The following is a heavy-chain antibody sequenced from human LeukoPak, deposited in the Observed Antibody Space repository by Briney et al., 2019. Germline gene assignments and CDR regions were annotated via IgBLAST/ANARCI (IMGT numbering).Heavy chain of an antibody. CDR2: IYHSGRT. CDR3: ARRDDSSGYHKIFDY. V-gene: IGHV4-38-2*02. CDR1: GYSISSGYY. Sequence: PSETLSLTCTVSGYSISSGYYWGWIRQPPGKGLEWIGSIYHSGRTFYNPSLKSRVTISIDTSKNQFYLKLSSLTAADTAVYYCARRDDSSGYHKIFDYWGPGTLVTVSS. D-gene: IGHD3-22*01. J-gene: IGHJ4*02.